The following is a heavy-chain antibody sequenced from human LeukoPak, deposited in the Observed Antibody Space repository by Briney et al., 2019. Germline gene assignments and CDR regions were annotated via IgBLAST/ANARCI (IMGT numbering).Heavy chain of an antibody. CDR1: GGSISSYY. D-gene: IGHD2-21*01. V-gene: IGHV4-59*08. CDR3: ARHFVTYPHYFDY. CDR2: IYYGGSA. J-gene: IGHJ4*02. Sequence: SETLSLTCTVSGGSISSYYWSWIRQPPGKGLEWIAFIYYGGSAKYNPSLNSRVTVSVDTSKNQFSLRLSSVTAADTAIYYCARHFVTYPHYFDYWGQGTLVAVSS.